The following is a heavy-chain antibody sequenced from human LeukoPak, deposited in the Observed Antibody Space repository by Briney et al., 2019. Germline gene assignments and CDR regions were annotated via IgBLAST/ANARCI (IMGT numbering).Heavy chain of an antibody. V-gene: IGHV4-59*01. CDR1: GDPIRSSY. D-gene: IGHD3-16*01. Sequence: SETLSLTCTVSGDPIRSSYWSWIRQPPGKGLEWIGYIYYTGTTTYNPSLKSRVTISVDMSKNQFSVNLSSVTAADTAVYYCARRGGLNRGYWHFDLWGRGTLVTVSS. CDR3: ARRGGLNRGYWHFDL. CDR2: IYYTGTT. J-gene: IGHJ2*01.